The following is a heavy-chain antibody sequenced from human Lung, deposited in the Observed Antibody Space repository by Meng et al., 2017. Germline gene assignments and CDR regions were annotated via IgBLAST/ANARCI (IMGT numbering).Heavy chain of an antibody. Sequence: VQLVESGGGFVPSGGSMRLSCAASGFTFTAHWMHWVRQGPGKGLVWVSRINRDGTKPTYADSVKGRFTISRDNAKNTLYLQMNNLRAEDTAFYYCTNDRLNHWGQGALVTVSS. CDR2: INRDGTKP. CDR1: GFTFTAHW. V-gene: IGHV3-74*01. D-gene: IGHD1-1*01. CDR3: TNDRLNH. J-gene: IGHJ1*01.